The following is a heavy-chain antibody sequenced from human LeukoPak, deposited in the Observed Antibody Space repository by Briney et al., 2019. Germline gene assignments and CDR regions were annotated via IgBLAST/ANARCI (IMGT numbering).Heavy chain of an antibody. CDR3: AIRGYSGYDYDY. CDR1: GYTFTGYY. J-gene: IGHJ4*02. CDR2: INPNTGGT. D-gene: IGHD5-12*01. V-gene: IGHV1-2*02. Sequence: ASVKVSCKASGYTFTGYYIHWVRQAPGQGLEWMGWINPNTGGTNYAQKFQGSVTMTRDTSISTAYMELSRLRSDDTAVYYCAIRGYSGYDYDYWGQGTLVTVSS.